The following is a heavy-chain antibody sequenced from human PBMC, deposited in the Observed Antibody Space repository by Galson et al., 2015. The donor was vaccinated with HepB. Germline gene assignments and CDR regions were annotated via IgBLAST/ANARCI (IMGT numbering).Heavy chain of an antibody. CDR3: AHTPLSPMVRGVMGH. D-gene: IGHD3-10*01. V-gene: IGHV3-53*01. J-gene: IGHJ4*02. CDR2: IYSGGST. CDR1: GFTFSSYT. Sequence: SLRLSCAASGFTFSSYTMTWVRQAPGKGLEWVSVIYSGGSTYYADSVKGRFTISRDNSKNTLYLQMNSLRAEDTAVYYCAHTPLSPMVRGVMGHWGQGTLVNVSS.